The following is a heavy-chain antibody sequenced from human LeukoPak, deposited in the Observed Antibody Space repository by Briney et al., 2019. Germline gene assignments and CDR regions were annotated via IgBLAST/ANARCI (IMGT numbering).Heavy chain of an antibody. V-gene: IGHV4-59*01. J-gene: IGHJ5*02. Sequence: SETLSLTCTVSGGSISSYYWSWIRQPPGKGPEWIGYIYYSGSTNYNPSLKSRVTISVDTSKNQFSLKLSSVTAADTAVYYCARAKRITIFGVAPNNWFDPWGQGTLVTVSS. CDR3: ARAKRITIFGVAPNNWFDP. CDR1: GGSISSYY. CDR2: IYYSGST. D-gene: IGHD3-3*01.